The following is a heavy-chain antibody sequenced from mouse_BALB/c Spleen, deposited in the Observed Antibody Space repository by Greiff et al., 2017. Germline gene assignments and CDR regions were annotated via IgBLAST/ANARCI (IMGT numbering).Heavy chain of an antibody. V-gene: IGHV1-4*02. J-gene: IGHJ1*01. CDR3: ARSVTTWYFDV. Sequence: VKLMESAAELARPGASVKMSCKASGYTFTSYTMHWVKQRPGQGLEWIGYINPSSGYTEYNQKFKDKTTLTADKSSSTAYMQLSSLTSEDSAVYYCARSVTTWYFDVWGAGTTVTVSS. CDR2: INPSSGYT. D-gene: IGHD2-3*01. CDR1: GYTFTSYT.